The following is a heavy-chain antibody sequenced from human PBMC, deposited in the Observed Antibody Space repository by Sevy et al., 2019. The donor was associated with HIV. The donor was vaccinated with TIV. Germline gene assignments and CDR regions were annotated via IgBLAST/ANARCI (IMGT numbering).Heavy chain of an antibody. CDR2: IYYSGST. V-gene: IGHV4-61*01. CDR1: GGSVSSGSYY. J-gene: IGHJ4*02. Sequence: SETLSLTCTVSGGSVSSGSYYWSWIRQPPGKGLEWIGYIYYSGSTNYNPSLKSRVTILVDTSKNQFSLKLSSVTAADTAVYYCARVGVDIVATTDYWGQGTLVTVSS. CDR3: ARVGVDIVATTDY. D-gene: IGHD5-12*01.